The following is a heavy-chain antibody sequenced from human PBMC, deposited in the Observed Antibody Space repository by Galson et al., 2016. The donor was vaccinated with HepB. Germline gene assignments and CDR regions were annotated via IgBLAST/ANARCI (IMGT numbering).Heavy chain of an antibody. Sequence: SETLSLTCAVYGGSFSGYYWSWIRQPPGKGLEWIGEINHSGRTNYNASLKSRVTISVDTSKKQFSLKLSSVTGADTAVYYCASCSEGNDYVWGSYPPTIYYNDMDCWGKGTPVTVSS. CDR1: GGSFSGYY. J-gene: IGHJ6*03. CDR3: ASCSEGNDYVWGSYPPTIYYNDMDC. V-gene: IGHV4-34*01. D-gene: IGHD3-16*02. CDR2: INHSGRT.